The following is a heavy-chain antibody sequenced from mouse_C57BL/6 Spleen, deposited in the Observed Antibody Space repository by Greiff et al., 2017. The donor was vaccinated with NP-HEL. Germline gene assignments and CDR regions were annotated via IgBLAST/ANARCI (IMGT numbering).Heavy chain of an antibody. Sequence: QVQLQQPGAELVRPGSSVKLSCKASGYTFTSYWMDWVKQRPGQGLEWIGNIYPSDSETHYNQKFKDKATLTVDKSSSTAYMQLSSLTSEDSAVYYCARSPDSSGFLFAYWGQGTLVTVSA. CDR2: IYPSDSET. V-gene: IGHV1-61*01. D-gene: IGHD3-2*02. CDR3: ARSPDSSGFLFAY. J-gene: IGHJ3*01. CDR1: GYTFTSYW.